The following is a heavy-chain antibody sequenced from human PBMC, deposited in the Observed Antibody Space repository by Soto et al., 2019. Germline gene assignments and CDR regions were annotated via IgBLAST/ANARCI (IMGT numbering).Heavy chain of an antibody. CDR2: IYYSGST. D-gene: IGHD6-13*01. J-gene: IGHJ4*02. Sequence: SETLSLTCTVSGGSISSYYLSWIRQPPGKGLEWIGYIYYSGSTNYNPSLKSRVTISVDTSKNQFSLKLSSVTAADTAVYYCARVTYSHWREGDYYFDYWGQGTLVTVSS. V-gene: IGHV4-59*01. CDR1: GGSISSYY. CDR3: ARVTYSHWREGDYYFDY.